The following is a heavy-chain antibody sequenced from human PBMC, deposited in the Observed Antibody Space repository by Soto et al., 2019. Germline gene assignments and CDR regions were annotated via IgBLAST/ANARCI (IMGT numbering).Heavy chain of an antibody. V-gene: IGHV4-39*01. D-gene: IGHD3-10*01. J-gene: IGHJ4*02. Sequence: SETLSLTCTVSGGSISSSSYYWGWIRQPPGKGLEWIGSIYYSGSTYYTPSLKSRVTISIDTSKNQFSLKLSSVTAADTAVYSCATQGASITMVRGVPLNFDYWGQGTLVTVSS. CDR1: GGSISSSSYY. CDR2: IYYSGST. CDR3: ATQGASITMVRGVPLNFDY.